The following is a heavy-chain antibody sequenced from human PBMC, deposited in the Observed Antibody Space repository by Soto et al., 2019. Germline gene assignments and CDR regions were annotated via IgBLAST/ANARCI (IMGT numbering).Heavy chain of an antibody. CDR3: ARERGVRPGGGGTEPLDI. V-gene: IGHV1-46*03. Sequence: QVQLVQSGAEVKKPGASVKISCEASGYSFTSQYVHWVRQAPGQGLEWMGIINPNGGSTTYAQKFQAEVPKTRETSTRTGYRGGASRASGDPAAYYGARERGVRPGGGGTEPLDIWGQGTMVTVAS. J-gene: IGHJ3*02. D-gene: IGHD3-16*01. CDR1: GYSFTSQY. CDR2: INPNGGST.